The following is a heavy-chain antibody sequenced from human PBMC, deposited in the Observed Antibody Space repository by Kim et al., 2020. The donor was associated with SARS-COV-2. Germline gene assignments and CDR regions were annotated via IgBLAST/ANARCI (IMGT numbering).Heavy chain of an antibody. J-gene: IGHJ6*02. D-gene: IGHD6-19*01. CDR1: GFTFSSYG. CDR3: ARDPGSSGPTGYYYGMDV. V-gene: IGHV3-33*05. Sequence: GGSLRLSCAASGFTFSSYGMHWVRQAPGKGLEWVAVISYDGSNKYYADSVKGRFTISRDNSKNTLYLQMNSLRAEDTAVYYCARDPGSSGPTGYYYGMDVWGQGTTVAVSS. CDR2: ISYDGSNK.